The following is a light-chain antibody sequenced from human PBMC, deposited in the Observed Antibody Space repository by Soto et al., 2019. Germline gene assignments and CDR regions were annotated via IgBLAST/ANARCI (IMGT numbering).Light chain of an antibody. Sequence: QSALTQPASVSGSPGQSITISCTGTSSDVGSYNLVSWYQQHPGKAPKLMIFEVSKRPSGVSNRFSGSKSGNTASLTISGLQAEDEADYYCCSYAGSSTPVVFGGGNKLTVL. CDR2: EVS. CDR3: CSYAGSSTPVV. CDR1: SSDVGSYNL. V-gene: IGLV2-23*02. J-gene: IGLJ2*01.